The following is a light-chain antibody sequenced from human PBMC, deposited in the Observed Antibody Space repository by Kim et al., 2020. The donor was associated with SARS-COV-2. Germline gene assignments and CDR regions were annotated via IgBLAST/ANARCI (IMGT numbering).Light chain of an antibody. Sequence: SASVGDRVTVTCRASQPIAKDLAWYQQKPGKAPILLIYAASALHTGVPSRFSGSGSETEFTLTISSLQPDDVATYSCQNYNVAPYTFGQGTKLEI. J-gene: IGKJ2*01. V-gene: IGKV1-27*01. CDR1: QPIAKD. CDR3: QNYNVAPYT. CDR2: AAS.